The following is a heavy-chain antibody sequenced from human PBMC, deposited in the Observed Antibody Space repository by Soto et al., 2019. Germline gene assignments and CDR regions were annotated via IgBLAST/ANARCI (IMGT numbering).Heavy chain of an antibody. V-gene: IGHV3-33*01. CDR3: ARGLPSLFDY. CDR2: VWYDGNKK. CDR1: GFTFSSYG. Sequence: GSLRLSCAASGFTFSSYGMHWVRQAPGRGLEWVAVVWYDGNKKYYADSVKGRFTVSRDNSKNTLYVQMTSLRAEDTAVYYCARGLPSLFDYWGQGTLVTVSS. J-gene: IGHJ4*02.